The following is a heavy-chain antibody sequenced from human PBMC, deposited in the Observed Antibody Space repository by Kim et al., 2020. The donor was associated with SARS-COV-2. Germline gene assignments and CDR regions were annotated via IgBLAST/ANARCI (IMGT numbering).Heavy chain of an antibody. CDR3: AKHFGSSGSEFQH. Sequence: GGSLRLSCAASGFTFSAYAMSWVRQAPGKGLEWVSGISGSDGSTYYADSVKGRFIISRDNYKNTLHLQMNSLRAEDTAVYYCAKHFGSSGSEFQHWGQGTLVTVSS. V-gene: IGHV3-23*01. D-gene: IGHD3-22*01. CDR2: ISGSDGST. J-gene: IGHJ1*01. CDR1: GFTFSAYA.